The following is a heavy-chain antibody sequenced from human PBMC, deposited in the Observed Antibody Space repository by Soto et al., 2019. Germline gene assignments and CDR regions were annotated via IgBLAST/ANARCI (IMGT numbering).Heavy chain of an antibody. J-gene: IGHJ4*02. CDR1: GFTFSHYA. CDR2: MSYDGSNE. CDR3: AKDGSQNFDY. Sequence: QVQLVESGGGVVQPGRSLRLSCAASGFTFSHYAMHWVRQAPGKGLEWVALMSYDGSNEYYADSVKGRFTISRDNSKNPLYLQMNSLRAEDTAVYYCAKDGSQNFDYWGQGNLVTVSS. D-gene: IGHD1-26*01. V-gene: IGHV3-30*18.